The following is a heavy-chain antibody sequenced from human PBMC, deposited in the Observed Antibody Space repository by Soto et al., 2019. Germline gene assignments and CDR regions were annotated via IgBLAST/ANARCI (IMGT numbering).Heavy chain of an antibody. J-gene: IGHJ6*03. CDR2: IIPILGVA. D-gene: IGHD4-17*01. CDR1: GDTFSNHT. Sequence: QVQLVQSGAEVKKPGSSVKVSCKASGDTFSNHTISWVRQAPGQGLEWMGRIIPILGVANYAHKFQGRVTITAEKSTSTAYMELSSLRSADTAVYYCARVAEMGTVTKGYYYYMDVWGTGTTVTVSS. V-gene: IGHV1-69*04. CDR3: ARVAEMGTVTKGYYYYMDV.